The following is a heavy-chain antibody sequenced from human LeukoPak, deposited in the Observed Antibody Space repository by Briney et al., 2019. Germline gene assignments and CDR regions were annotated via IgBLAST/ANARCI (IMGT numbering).Heavy chain of an antibody. D-gene: IGHD6-25*01. Sequence: SETLSLTCTVAGGSLGSNYWGWVRQPAGKGLEWDGRIIISGNTNNNPSLKSRVTMSGDTSKDQFSLRLNFVTAADTAVYYWSRGATANSGGYYFDYWGQGTLVTVSS. J-gene: IGHJ4*02. CDR2: IIISGNT. CDR1: GGSLGSNY. CDR3: SRGATANSGGYYFDY. V-gene: IGHV4-4*07.